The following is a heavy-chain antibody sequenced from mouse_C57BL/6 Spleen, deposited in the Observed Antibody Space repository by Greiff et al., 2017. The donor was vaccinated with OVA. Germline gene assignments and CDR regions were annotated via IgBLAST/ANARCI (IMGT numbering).Heavy chain of an antibody. J-gene: IGHJ1*03. D-gene: IGHD2-2*01. Sequence: QVQLQQPGAELVKPGASVKLSCKASGYTFTSYWMQWVNQRPGQGLEWIGELDPSDSYTNYNQKFKGKATLTVDTSSSTAYMQLSSLTSEYSAGYYCARWVYGYSYWYFDVWGTGTTVTVSS. CDR2: LDPSDSYT. V-gene: IGHV1-50*01. CDR1: GYTFTSYW. CDR3: ARWVYGYSYWYFDV.